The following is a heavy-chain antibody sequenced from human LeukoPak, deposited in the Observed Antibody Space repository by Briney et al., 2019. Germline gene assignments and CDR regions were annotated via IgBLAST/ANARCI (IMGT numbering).Heavy chain of an antibody. V-gene: IGHV1-2*02. J-gene: IGHJ4*02. CDR3: ARELGFCSSTSCPLYHY. CDR1: GYRFTDYY. D-gene: IGHD2-2*01. CDR2: INPNNGGT. Sequence: ASVKVSCKASGYRFTDYYVHWVRQAPGQGVEWMGWINPNNGGTNYAQKFHGRVTMTRDTSITTAYMELNRLTSDDTAVYYCARELGFCSSTSCPLYHYWGQGTLVTVSS.